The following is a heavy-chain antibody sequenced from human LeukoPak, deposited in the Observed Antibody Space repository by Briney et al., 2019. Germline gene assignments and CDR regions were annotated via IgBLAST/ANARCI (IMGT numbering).Heavy chain of an antibody. CDR1: GFSFGDYS. CDR2: IDGSGGTI. Sequence: GGSLRLSCAASGFSFGDYSMGWVRQAPGKGLECISYIDGSGGTIYYAGSMKGRFTISRDNAKNSLYLQMSSPRVEDSAVYYCVRLGGGSYLDNWGQGTLVTVSS. CDR3: VRLGGGSYLDN. J-gene: IGHJ4*02. V-gene: IGHV3-11*01. D-gene: IGHD1-26*01.